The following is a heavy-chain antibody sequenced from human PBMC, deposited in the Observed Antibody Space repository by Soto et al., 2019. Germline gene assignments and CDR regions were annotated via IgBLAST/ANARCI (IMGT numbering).Heavy chain of an antibody. V-gene: IGHV6-1*01. CDR3: ARVFPYSSGWFRGEYYFDY. J-gene: IGHJ4*02. CDR2: TYYRSKWYN. Sequence: VAKISAASDSFRQSPSRGLEWLGRTYYRSKWYNDYAVSVKSRITINPDTSRNQFSLQLNSVTPEDTAVYYCARVFPYSSGWFRGEYYFDYWGQGTLVTVS. D-gene: IGHD6-19*01. CDR1: VAKISAA.